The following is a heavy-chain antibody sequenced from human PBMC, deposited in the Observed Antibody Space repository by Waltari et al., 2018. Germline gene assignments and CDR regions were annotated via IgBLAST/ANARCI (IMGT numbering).Heavy chain of an antibody. Sequence: QVQLQESGPGLVKPSQTLSLTCTVSGGSTSSGGYYWSWIRQHPGKGLEWIGYIYHSGSTYYNPSLKSRVTISVDRSKNQFSLKLSSVTAADTAVYYCARYGDFDAFDIWGQGTMVTVSS. J-gene: IGHJ3*02. V-gene: IGHV4-31*03. CDR1: GGSTSSGGYY. CDR3: ARYGDFDAFDI. CDR2: IYHSGST. D-gene: IGHD4-17*01.